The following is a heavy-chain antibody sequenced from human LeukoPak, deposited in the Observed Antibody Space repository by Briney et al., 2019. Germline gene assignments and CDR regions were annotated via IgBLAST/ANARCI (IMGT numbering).Heavy chain of an antibody. CDR1: GFIFSNYG. CDR3: ARGLRNTDTFDI. CDR2: IWYDGSNK. J-gene: IGHJ3*02. V-gene: IGHV3-33*01. Sequence: PGGSLSLFCAAPGFIFSNYGMHWVRQAPGKGLEWVAVIWYDGSNKSYADSVKGRFTISRDNSKNTVYLQMNSLRAEDTAVYYCARGLRNTDTFDIWGQGTMVTVSS.